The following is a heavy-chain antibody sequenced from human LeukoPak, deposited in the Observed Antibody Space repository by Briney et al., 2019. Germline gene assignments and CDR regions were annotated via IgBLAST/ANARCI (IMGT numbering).Heavy chain of an antibody. J-gene: IGHJ5*01. V-gene: IGHV3-7*01. D-gene: IGHD4-11*01. CDR1: GFTFSSYW. CDR2: IKQDGSEK. Sequence: GGSLRLSCAASGFTFSSYWMNWVRQAPGKGLEWMANIKQDGSEKYYVDSVKGRFTISRDDTKNSLYLQMNSLRAEDTAVYYCAKEGAYPIVTYDSWGQGTLVTVSS. CDR3: AKEGAYPIVTYDS.